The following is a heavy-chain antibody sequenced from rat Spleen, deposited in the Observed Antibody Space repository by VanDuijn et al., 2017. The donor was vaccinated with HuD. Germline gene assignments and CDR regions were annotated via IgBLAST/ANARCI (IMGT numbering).Heavy chain of an antibody. CDR2: ISSGGGGT. CDR1: GLSFSNYD. V-gene: IGHV5-25*01. J-gene: IGHJ4*01. CDR3: TSHRHYTVYIMDA. Sequence: EVQLVESGGGLVQPGRSLKLSCTASGLSFSNYDMAWVRQAPTKGLEWVASISSGGGGTYYRDSVKGRFTISRDDEESTLYLQMDSLRSEDTATYHCTSHRHYTVYIMDAWGQGASVTVSS. D-gene: IGHD1-1*01.